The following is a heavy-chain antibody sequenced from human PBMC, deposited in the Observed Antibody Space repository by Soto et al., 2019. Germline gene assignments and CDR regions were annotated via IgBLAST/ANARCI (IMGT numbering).Heavy chain of an antibody. Sequence: GASVKVSCKASGGTFSIYAISWVRQAPGQGLEWMGGIIPIFGTANYAQKFQGRVTITADESTSTAYMELSSLRSEDTAVYYCATLLMVYASQDYYFDYWGQGTLVTVSS. V-gene: IGHV1-69*13. CDR3: ATLLMVYASQDYYFDY. CDR2: IIPIFGTA. D-gene: IGHD2-8*01. J-gene: IGHJ4*02. CDR1: GGTFSIYA.